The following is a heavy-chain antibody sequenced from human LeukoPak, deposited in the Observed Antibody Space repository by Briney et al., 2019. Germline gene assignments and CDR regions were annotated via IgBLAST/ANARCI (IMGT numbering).Heavy chain of an antibody. CDR3: AKDCGEYFGYVWATFTSFYF. CDR1: GFTFSSYG. V-gene: IGHV3-23*01. CDR2: ISGSGHRT. Sequence: PGGTLRLSCAASGFTFSSYGVSWVRQAPGEGLEWVSGISGSGHRTYYADSVKGRFTISRDNYKNTLYLQMNSLRAEDTAVYYFAKDCGEYFGYVWATFTSFYFWGQGTLVTVSS. J-gene: IGHJ4*02. D-gene: IGHD3-16*01.